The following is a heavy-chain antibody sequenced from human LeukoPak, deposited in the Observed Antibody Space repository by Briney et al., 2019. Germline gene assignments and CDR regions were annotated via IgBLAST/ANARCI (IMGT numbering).Heavy chain of an antibody. CDR2: IDSDGGST. V-gene: IGHV3-74*01. D-gene: IGHD5-18*01. CDR1: GFSFSSHW. CDR3: ARIRGYNYGFFDY. J-gene: IGHJ4*02. Sequence: GGSLRLSCAASGFSFSSHWMHWVRQVPGKGLVWVSRIDSDGGSTSYADSVKGRFTISRDNTKNTLYLEMNSLRAEDTALYYCARIRGYNYGFFDYWSQGTLVTVSS.